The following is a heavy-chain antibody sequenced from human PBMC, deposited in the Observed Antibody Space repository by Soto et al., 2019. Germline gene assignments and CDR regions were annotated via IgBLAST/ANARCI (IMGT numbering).Heavy chain of an antibody. CDR1: GVSISSGDW. J-gene: IGHJ4*02. V-gene: IGHV4-4*02. Sequence: SETLSLTCTVSGVSISSGDWCWSWVRQSPGKGLEWIGEIYYSGSTTYNPSLKSRVTISRDNSKNTLYLQMSSLRAEDTAVYYCAKGPLGSGYDLDYWGQGTLVTVSS. D-gene: IGHD5-12*01. CDR2: IYYSGST. CDR3: AKGPLGSGYDLDY.